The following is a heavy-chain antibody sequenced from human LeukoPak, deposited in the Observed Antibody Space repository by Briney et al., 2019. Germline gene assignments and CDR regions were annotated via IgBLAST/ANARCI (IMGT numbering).Heavy chain of an antibody. D-gene: IGHD5-12*01. CDR1: GGSSSSYY. V-gene: IGHV4-59*01. CDR3: ARDSSGYDTLDY. J-gene: IGHJ4*02. CDR2: IYYSGST. Sequence: SETLSLTCTVSGGSSSSYYWMWIRQPPGKGLEWIGYIYYSGSTYYNPSLKSRVTISVDTSKNQFSLKLSSVSDADTAVYYCARDSSGYDTLDYWGQGTLVTVSS.